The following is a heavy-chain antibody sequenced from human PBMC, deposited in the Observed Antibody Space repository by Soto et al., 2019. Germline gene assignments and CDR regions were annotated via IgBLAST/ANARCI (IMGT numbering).Heavy chain of an antibody. CDR2: ISSSSSYI. J-gene: IGHJ4*02. D-gene: IGHD1-26*01. Sequence: GGSLRLSCAASGFTFSSDSMNWVRQAPGKGLEWVSSISSSSSYIYYADSVKGRFTISRDNAKNSLYLQMNSLRAEDTAVYYCARVRLGAPTRYFDYWGQGTLVTVSS. V-gene: IGHV3-21*01. CDR1: GFTFSSDS. CDR3: ARVRLGAPTRYFDY.